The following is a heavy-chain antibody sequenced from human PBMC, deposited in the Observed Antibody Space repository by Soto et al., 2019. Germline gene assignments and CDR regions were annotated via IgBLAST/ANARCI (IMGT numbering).Heavy chain of an antibody. V-gene: IGHV1-18*01. CDR1: GYTFNNYG. CDR3: ARDDYGDYVTYFQH. D-gene: IGHD4-17*01. J-gene: IGHJ1*01. Sequence: ASVKVSCKASGYTFNNYGISWVRQAPGQGREWMGWISGFNGNTNYAQKLQGRVTMTTDTSTSTAYMELRNLRSDDTAVYYCARDDYGDYVTYFQHWGQGTLVTVSS. CDR2: ISGFNGNT.